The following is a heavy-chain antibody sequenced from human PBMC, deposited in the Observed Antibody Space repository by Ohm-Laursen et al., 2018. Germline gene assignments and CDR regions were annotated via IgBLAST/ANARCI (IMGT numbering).Heavy chain of an antibody. V-gene: IGHV3-53*01. CDR1: GVTFSSYA. Sequence: GSLRLSCTASGVTFSSYAMSWVRQAPGKGLEWVLVIYSGGATNYADSVKGRFSISRDNSKNTVYLQMNSLRAEDTAVYYCARGYYFDDGGTGDGMDVWGQGTTVTVS. CDR2: IYSGGAT. D-gene: IGHD3-22*01. CDR3: ARGYYFDDGGTGDGMDV. J-gene: IGHJ6*02.